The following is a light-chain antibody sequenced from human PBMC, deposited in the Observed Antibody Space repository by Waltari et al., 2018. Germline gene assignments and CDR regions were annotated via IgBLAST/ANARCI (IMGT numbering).Light chain of an antibody. CDR2: WAS. CDR1: QSVLYSSNNKNY. V-gene: IGKV4-1*01. Sequence: DIVMTQSPDSLAVSLGERATINCKSSQSVLYSSNNKNYLAWYQQTPGQPPRLLIYWASIRASGVPDRFTGSGSGTDFTLTISSLQAEDVAIYYCQEYFSLYTFGQGTKLEIK. J-gene: IGKJ2*01. CDR3: QEYFSLYT.